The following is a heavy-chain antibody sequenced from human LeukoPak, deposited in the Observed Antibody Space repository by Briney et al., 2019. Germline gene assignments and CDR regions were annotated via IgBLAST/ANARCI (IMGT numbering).Heavy chain of an antibody. CDR2: IKDKTNGGTT. CDR1: GFTLSNAY. Sequence: PGRSLRLACAAAGFTLSNAYISWVRQAPGKGLEWVGRIKDKTNGGTTDYAAPVKGRFTISRDDSKNTLYLQMNSLKTEDTAVYYCTTTIVGVTTWFDPWGQGTLVTVSS. CDR3: TTTIVGVTTWFDP. D-gene: IGHD1-26*01. V-gene: IGHV3-15*01. J-gene: IGHJ5*02.